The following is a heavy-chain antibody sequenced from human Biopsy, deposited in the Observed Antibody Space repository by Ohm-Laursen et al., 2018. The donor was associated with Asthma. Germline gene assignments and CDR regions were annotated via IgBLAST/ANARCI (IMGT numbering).Heavy chain of an antibody. D-gene: IGHD6-19*01. CDR2: IMTVFGTT. Sequence: SSVKVYCKAPGGTFSNFAISWVRQAPGQGLEWLGGIMTVFGTTNYAQKFQGRVTITADESTSTAYMEVTSLRSEDTAIYYCARCQVGYSSGWSLLLKKIYYSGMDVWGQGTAVTVSS. V-gene: IGHV1-69*01. CDR1: GGTFSNFA. CDR3: ARCQVGYSSGWSLLLKKIYYSGMDV. J-gene: IGHJ6*02.